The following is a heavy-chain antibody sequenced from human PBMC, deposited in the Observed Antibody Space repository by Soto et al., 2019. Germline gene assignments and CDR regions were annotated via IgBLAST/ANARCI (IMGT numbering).Heavy chain of an antibody. CDR3: ARGYSGYDH. V-gene: IGHV4-4*02. D-gene: IGHD5-12*01. CDR1: GDSISSTFW. J-gene: IGHJ5*02. Sequence: PSETLSLTCAVSGDSISSTFWWTWVRQPPGKGLEWIGEIYYSGSTNYNPSLKSRVTISVDKSKNQFSLKLSSVTAADTAVYYCARGYSGYDHWGQGTLDTVSS. CDR2: IYYSGST.